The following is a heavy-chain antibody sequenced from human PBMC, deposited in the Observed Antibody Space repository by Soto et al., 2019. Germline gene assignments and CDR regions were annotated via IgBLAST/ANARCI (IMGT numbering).Heavy chain of an antibody. J-gene: IGHJ4*02. Sequence: GGSLRLSCAASGFTFSSYSMNWVRQAPGKGLEWVSYISSSSSTIYYADSVKGRFTISRDNAKNSLYLQMNSLRAEDTAVYYCARDHKKGVLTGTPRKDLDYWGQGTLVTVSS. CDR2: ISSSSSTI. CDR1: GFTFSSYS. D-gene: IGHD1-20*01. CDR3: ARDHKKGVLTGTPRKDLDY. V-gene: IGHV3-48*01.